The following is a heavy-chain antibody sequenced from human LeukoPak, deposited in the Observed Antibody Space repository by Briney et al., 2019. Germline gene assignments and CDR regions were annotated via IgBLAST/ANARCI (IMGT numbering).Heavy chain of an antibody. D-gene: IGHD6-19*01. V-gene: IGHV3-9*01. Sequence: GGSLRLSCAASGFTFDIYAMHWVRQAPGKGLEWVSGISWNSGSIGYADSVKGRFTISRDNAKSSLYLQMNSLRAEDTALYYCAKGLVAGTPFFDYWGQGTLVTVSS. CDR2: ISWNSGSI. CDR1: GFTFDIYA. J-gene: IGHJ4*02. CDR3: AKGLVAGTPFFDY.